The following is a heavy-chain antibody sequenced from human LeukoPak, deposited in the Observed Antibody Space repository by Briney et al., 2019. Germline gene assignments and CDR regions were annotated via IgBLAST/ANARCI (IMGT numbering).Heavy chain of an antibody. CDR3: AKVPQLWLEYYYFDY. D-gene: IGHD5-18*01. J-gene: IGHJ4*02. Sequence: PGGSLRLSCAASGFTFSSYWMHWVRQPPGKGLVWVSRINSDGGSTTYADSVKGRFTISRDNARNTLYLQMNSLRAEDTAVYYCAKVPQLWLEYYYFDYWGQGTLVTVSS. CDR1: GFTFSSYW. CDR2: INSDGGST. V-gene: IGHV3-74*01.